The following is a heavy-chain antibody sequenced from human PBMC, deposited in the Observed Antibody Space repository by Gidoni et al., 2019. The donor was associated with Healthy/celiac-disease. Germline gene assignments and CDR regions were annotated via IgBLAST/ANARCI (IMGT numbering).Heavy chain of an antibody. CDR2: IYYSGST. J-gene: IGHJ6*02. Sequence: QVQLQESGPGLVKPSETLSLTCTVSGGSISSYYWSWIRQPPGKGLEWIGYIYYSGSTNYNPSLKSRVTISVDTSKNQFSLKLSSVTAADTAVYYCARDCSSTSCQGGGMDVWGQGTTVTVSS. CDR3: ARDCSSTSCQGGGMDV. V-gene: IGHV4-59*01. D-gene: IGHD2-2*01. CDR1: GGSISSYY.